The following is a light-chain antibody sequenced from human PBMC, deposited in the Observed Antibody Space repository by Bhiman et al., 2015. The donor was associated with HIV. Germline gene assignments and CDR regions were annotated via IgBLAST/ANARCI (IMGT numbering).Light chain of an antibody. CDR1: SSDVGGYNY. V-gene: IGLV2-14*03. Sequence: QSALTQPASVSGSPGQSITISCTGTSSDVGGYNYVSWYQQHPGKAPKLMIYDVSNRPSGVSNRFSGSKSGNTASLTISGLQPEDEAEYHCSSYRGYTYLVFGGGTKLTVL. CDR3: SSYRGYTYLV. CDR2: DVS. J-gene: IGLJ3*02.